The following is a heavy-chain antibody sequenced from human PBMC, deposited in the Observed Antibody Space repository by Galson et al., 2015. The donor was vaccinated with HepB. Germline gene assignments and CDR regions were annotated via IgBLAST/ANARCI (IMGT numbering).Heavy chain of an antibody. Sequence: SLRLSCAASGFAFGNYGMHWVRQAPGKGLEWMALTWKDGSNKHYADSLKGRFRISRDNTKNTLFLEAESLRAEDTAVYYCAREDATITVAALKYWGQGVLVTVSS. D-gene: IGHD6-19*01. CDR2: TWKDGSNK. V-gene: IGHV3-33*01. CDR3: AREDATITVAALKY. CDR1: GFAFGNYG. J-gene: IGHJ4*02.